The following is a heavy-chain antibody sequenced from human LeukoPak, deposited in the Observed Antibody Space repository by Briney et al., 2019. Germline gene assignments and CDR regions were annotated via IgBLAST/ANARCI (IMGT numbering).Heavy chain of an antibody. J-gene: IGHJ4*02. CDR2: PGYNFI. D-gene: IGHD1-26*01. V-gene: IGHV5-51*01. Sequence: PGYNFIRYSPSFQGQVTISADKSISTAYVQWSSLKASDTAIYYCARLARGVGIPYFDYWGQGTLVTVSS. CDR3: ARLARGVGIPYFDY.